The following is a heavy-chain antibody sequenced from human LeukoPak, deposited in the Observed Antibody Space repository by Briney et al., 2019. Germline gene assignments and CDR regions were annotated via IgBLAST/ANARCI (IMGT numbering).Heavy chain of an antibody. CDR2: IYTSGST. D-gene: IGHD6-19*01. CDR3: ARGRGSGEQWD. Sequence: ASQTLSLTCTVSGGSISSGSYYWSWIRQPAGKGLECIGRIYTSGSTNYNASLKSRVTISVDTSKNQFSLKLSSVTAADTAVYYCARGRGSGEQWDWGQGTLVTVSS. CDR1: GGSISSGSYY. J-gene: IGHJ4*02. V-gene: IGHV4-61*02.